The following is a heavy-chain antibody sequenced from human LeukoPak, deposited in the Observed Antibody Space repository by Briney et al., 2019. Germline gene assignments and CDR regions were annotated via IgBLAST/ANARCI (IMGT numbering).Heavy chain of an antibody. D-gene: IGHD3-22*01. CDR2: IYYSGST. CDR3: ARLNYYDSSGYPYYFDY. J-gene: IGHJ4*02. CDR1: GGSISSYY. Sequence: SKTLSLTCTVSGGSISSYYWSWIRQPPGKGLEWIGYIYYSGSTNYNPSLKSRVTISVDTSKNQFSLKLSSVTAADTAVYYCARLNYYDSSGYPYYFDYWGQGTLVTVSS. V-gene: IGHV4-59*08.